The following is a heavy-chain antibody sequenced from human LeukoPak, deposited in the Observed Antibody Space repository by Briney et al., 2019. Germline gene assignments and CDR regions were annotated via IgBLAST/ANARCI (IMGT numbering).Heavy chain of an antibody. J-gene: IGHJ5*02. CDR3: ARGLGCSSTSCNLVVSGWFDP. CDR2: MNPNSGNT. Sequence: ASVKVSCKASGYTFTSYDINWVRQATGQGLEWMGWMNPNSGNTGYAQKFQGRVTMTRNTSISTAYMELSSLRSEDTAVYYCARGLGCSSTSCNLVVSGWFDPWGQGTLVTVSS. CDR1: GYTFTSYD. V-gene: IGHV1-8*01. D-gene: IGHD2-2*01.